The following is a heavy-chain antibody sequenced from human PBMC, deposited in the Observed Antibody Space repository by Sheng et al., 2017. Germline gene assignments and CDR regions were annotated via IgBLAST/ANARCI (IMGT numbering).Heavy chain of an antibody. CDR1: GGTFSSYT. Sequence: QVQLVQSGAEVKKPGSSVKVSCKASGGTFSSYTISWVRQAPGQGLEWMGRIIPILGIANYAQKFQGRVTITADKSTSTAYMELSSLRSEDTAVYYCARSLIPSSGSYLYYFDYWGQGTLVTVSS. CDR2: IIPILGIA. D-gene: IGHD1-26*01. CDR3: ARSLIPSSGSYLYYFDY. V-gene: IGHV1-69*02. J-gene: IGHJ4*02.